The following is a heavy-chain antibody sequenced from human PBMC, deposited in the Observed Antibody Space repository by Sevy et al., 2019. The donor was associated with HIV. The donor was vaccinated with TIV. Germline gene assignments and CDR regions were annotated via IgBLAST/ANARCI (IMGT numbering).Heavy chain of an antibody. Sequence: GGSLRLSCAASGFTFSDYYMSWIRQAPGKGLEWVSYISSSSSYTNYADSVKGRFTISRDNAKNSLYLQMNSLRAEDPAVYYCAREGGAVAGFDYWGQGTLVTVSS. CDR1: GFTFSDYY. CDR3: AREGGAVAGFDY. CDR2: ISSSSSYT. J-gene: IGHJ4*02. V-gene: IGHV3-11*06. D-gene: IGHD6-19*01.